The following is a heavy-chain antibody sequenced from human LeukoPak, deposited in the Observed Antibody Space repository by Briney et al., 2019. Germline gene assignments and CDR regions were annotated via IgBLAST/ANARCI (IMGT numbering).Heavy chain of an antibody. V-gene: IGHV3-74*01. Sequence: GGSLRLSCAASGFTFSSYWMHWVRQAPGKGLVWVSRTNSDGSSTSYADSVKGRFTISRDNAKNTLYLQMNSLRAEDTAVYYCARNGIAAADYWGPGTLVTVSS. CDR3: ARNGIAAADY. J-gene: IGHJ4*02. D-gene: IGHD6-13*01. CDR1: GFTFSSYW. CDR2: TNSDGSST.